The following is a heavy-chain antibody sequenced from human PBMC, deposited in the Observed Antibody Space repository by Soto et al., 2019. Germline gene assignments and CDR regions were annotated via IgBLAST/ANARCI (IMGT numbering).Heavy chain of an antibody. CDR3: ARYSYSSGPQDS. CDR2: IKQDGNDK. D-gene: IGHD6-19*01. CDR1: GFSFSSHW. V-gene: IGHV3-7*03. J-gene: IGHJ4*02. Sequence: EVQLVESGGDLVQPGGSLRLSCAASGFSFSSHWMSWVRQAPGKGLEWVANIKQDGNDKRYVDSVKGRFTISRDNAKSSLDLQMNSLRAEDTAVYYGARYSYSSGPQDSWGQGTLVTVSS.